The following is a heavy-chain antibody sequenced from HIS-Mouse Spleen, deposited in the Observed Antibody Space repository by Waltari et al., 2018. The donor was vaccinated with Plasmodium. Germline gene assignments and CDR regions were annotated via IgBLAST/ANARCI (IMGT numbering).Heavy chain of an antibody. Sequence: EVQLVESGGGLVQPGGSLRLSCAASGFAVRRYWLRWVRQAPGKGLDWVANIKQDGREKYYVDSVKGRFTISRDNAKNSLYLQMNSLRAEDTAVYYCASSWYWYFDLWGRGTLVTVSS. CDR1: GFAVRRYW. CDR2: IKQDGREK. D-gene: IGHD6-13*01. CDR3: ASSWYWYFDL. J-gene: IGHJ2*01. V-gene: IGHV3-7*01.